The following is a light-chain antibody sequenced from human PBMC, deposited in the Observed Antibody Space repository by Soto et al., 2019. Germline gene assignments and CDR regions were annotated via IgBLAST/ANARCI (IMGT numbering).Light chain of an antibody. Sequence: AIQVTQSPSSLSASVGDRVTITCLASQDIRGALAWYQQKPGKPPKLLIYDVSTLENVVPSRFSGDSSGTQFTLTISGLQPEDFGTYYCQQFNSYPVTFGHGTRLDIK. V-gene: IGKV1-13*02. CDR2: DVS. CDR3: QQFNSYPVT. J-gene: IGKJ5*01. CDR1: QDIRGA.